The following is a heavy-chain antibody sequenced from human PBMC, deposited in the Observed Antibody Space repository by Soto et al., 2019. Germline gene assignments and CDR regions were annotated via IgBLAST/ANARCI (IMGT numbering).Heavy chain of an antibody. CDR1: GFTFSSYA. J-gene: IGHJ3*02. Sequence: PGGSLRLSCAASGFTFSSYAMSWVRQAPGKGLEWVSAISGSGGSTYYADSVKGRFTISRDNSKNTLYLQMNSLRAEDTAVYYCKGEQWLLMDLDAFDIWGQGTMVTVSS. V-gene: IGHV3-23*01. CDR3: KGEQWLLMDLDAFDI. CDR2: ISGSGGST. D-gene: IGHD6-19*01.